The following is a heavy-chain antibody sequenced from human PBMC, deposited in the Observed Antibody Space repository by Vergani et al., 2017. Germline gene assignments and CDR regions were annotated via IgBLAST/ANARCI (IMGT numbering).Heavy chain of an antibody. CDR2: IIPTLGIA. CDR1: GGTFSSYT. D-gene: IGHD3-22*01. CDR3: AREYYEDPFSC. Sequence: QVQLVQSGAEVKKPGSSVKVSCKASGGTFSSYTISWVRQAPGQGLEWMGRIIPTLGIANYAQKVQGRVTITADKSTSTAYMELSSLRSEDTAVYYCAREYYEDPFSCWSQGTLVTVSS. J-gene: IGHJ1*01. V-gene: IGHV1-69*02.